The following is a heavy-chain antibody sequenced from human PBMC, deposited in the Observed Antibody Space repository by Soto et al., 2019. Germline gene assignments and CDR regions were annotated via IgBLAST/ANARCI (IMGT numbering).Heavy chain of an antibody. V-gene: IGHV4-31*03. J-gene: IGHJ3*02. Sequence: QVQLQESGPGLVKPSQTLSLTCTVSGGSISSGNQYWSWIRQHPEKGLEWIGYISYAGTTHYNPSLGSRVTISIDRSKNQFSLKVSSVTAADTAVFYCAREVMEAGDTDAFDIWGQGTVVTVSA. CDR1: GGSISSGNQY. CDR2: ISYAGTT. CDR3: AREVMEAGDTDAFDI. D-gene: IGHD6-13*01.